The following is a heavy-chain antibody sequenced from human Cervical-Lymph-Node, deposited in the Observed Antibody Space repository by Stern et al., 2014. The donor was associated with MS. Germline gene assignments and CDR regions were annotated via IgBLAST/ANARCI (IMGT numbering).Heavy chain of an antibody. CDR1: GGSITNRDY. CDR2: VYYSGIT. J-gene: IGHJ2*01. CDR3: ARGVTAVTNYVPNWCFDL. Sequence: QVQLQESGPGLVKPSETLSLTCTVSGGSITNRDYWGWIRQSPGKGLEWIGSVYYSGITYYRPSLKSRATISIEPSRNQFFLSLNSGTATDTAVYFCARGVTAVTNYVPNWCFDLWGRGTLVTVSS. V-gene: IGHV4-39*02. D-gene: IGHD4-11*01.